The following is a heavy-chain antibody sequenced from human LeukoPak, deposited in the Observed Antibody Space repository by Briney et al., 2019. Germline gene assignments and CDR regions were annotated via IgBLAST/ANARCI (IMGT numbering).Heavy chain of an antibody. CDR1: GGSFSGYY. CDR3: ARVSQWLVHHFDY. Sequence: PSETLSLTCAVYGGSFSGYYWSWIRQPPGKGLEWIGEINHSGSTNYNPSLKSRVTISVDTSKNQFSLKLSSVTAADTAVYHCARVSQWLVHHFDYWGQGTLVTVSS. CDR2: INHSGST. J-gene: IGHJ4*02. D-gene: IGHD6-19*01. V-gene: IGHV4-34*01.